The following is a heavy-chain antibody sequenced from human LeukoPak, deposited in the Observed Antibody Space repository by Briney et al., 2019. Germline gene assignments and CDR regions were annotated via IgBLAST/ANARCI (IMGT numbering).Heavy chain of an antibody. D-gene: IGHD1-1*01. CDR2: ISPYNGNI. J-gene: IGHJ6*02. Sequence: ASVKVSCKTSVYTFSNYDITWVRQAPGQGLEWTGWISPYNGNINYAQNIQGRVTMTTDTSTSTAYMELRSLRFEDTAVYYCARLISLTTPPYFYYDMDVWGQGTTVIVSS. CDR3: ARLISLTTPPYFYYDMDV. V-gene: IGHV1-18*01. CDR1: VYTFSNYD.